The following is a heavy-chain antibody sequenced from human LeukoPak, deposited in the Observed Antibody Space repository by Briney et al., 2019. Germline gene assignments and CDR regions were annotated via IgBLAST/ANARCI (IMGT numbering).Heavy chain of an antibody. Sequence: PGGSLRLSCAASGFTFSDYAMNWVRQAPGKGLEWVSAVGRNGETTYYADSVKGRFTISRDNSKNTLYLQMNSLRDEDTAVYYCAKDYNWGRYWGQGALVTVSS. CDR2: VGRNGETT. V-gene: IGHV3-23*01. D-gene: IGHD7-27*01. CDR3: AKDYNWGRY. CDR1: GFTFSDYA. J-gene: IGHJ4*02.